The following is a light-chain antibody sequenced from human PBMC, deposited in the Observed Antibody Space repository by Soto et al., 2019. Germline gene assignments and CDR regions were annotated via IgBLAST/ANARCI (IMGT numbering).Light chain of an antibody. CDR2: EAS. CDR1: QILLHSDGKTY. CDR3: MQGTQFPRT. V-gene: IGKV2D-29*01. J-gene: IGKJ1*01. Sequence: EIVLTQTPLSLSVTPGQPASSSCKSSQILLHSDGKTYLYWYLQRPGQPPQSLMYEASNRFSGVPYRFSGSGSGTDFTLKISRVEADDVGVYYCMQGTQFPRTFDQGTKAEIK.